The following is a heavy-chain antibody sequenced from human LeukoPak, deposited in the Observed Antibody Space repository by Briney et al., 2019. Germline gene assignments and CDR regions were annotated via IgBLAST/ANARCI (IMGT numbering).Heavy chain of an antibody. D-gene: IGHD6-19*01. Sequence: SQTLSLTCAISGDSVSINSAAWNWIRQTPSRGLEWLGRTYQRSKWYNDYAVSVKSRITINPDISKNQFSLQLNSVTPEDTAVYYCARSPSPYSSGWYFDYWGQGTLVTVSS. CDR3: ARSPSPYSSGWYFDY. V-gene: IGHV6-1*01. J-gene: IGHJ4*02. CDR1: GDSVSINSAA. CDR2: TYQRSKWYN.